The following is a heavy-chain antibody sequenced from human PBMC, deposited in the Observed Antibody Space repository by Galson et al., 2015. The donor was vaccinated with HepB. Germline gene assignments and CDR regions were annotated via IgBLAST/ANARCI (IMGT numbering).Heavy chain of an antibody. J-gene: IGHJ3*02. CDR1: GFTFSSYA. CDR2: ISYDGSNK. CDR3: ARDLRQGDAFDI. V-gene: IGHV3-30-3*01. Sequence: SLRLSCAASGFTFSSYAMHWVRQAPGKGLEWVAVISYDGSNKYYADSVKGRFTISRDNSKNTLYLQMNSLRAEDTAVYYCARDLRQGDAFDIWGQGTMVTVSS.